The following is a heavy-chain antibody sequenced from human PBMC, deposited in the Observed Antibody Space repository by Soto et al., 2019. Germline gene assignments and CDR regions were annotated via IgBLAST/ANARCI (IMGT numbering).Heavy chain of an antibody. J-gene: IGHJ4*02. CDR1: GGTFSSYA. D-gene: IGHD5-18*01. V-gene: IGHV1-69*01. CDR2: IIPIFGTA. Sequence: QVQLVQSGAEVKKPGSSVKVSCKASGGTFSSYAISWVRQAPGQGLEWMGGIIPIFGTANYAQKFQGRVTITADESTSTAYMELSSMRAEDTAVYYCAHVTEGYGSTRFDYWGQGTLVTVSS. CDR3: AHVTEGYGSTRFDY.